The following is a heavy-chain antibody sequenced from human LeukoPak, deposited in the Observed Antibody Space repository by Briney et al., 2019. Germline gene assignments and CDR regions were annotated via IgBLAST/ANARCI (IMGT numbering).Heavy chain of an antibody. Sequence: GGSLRLSCATSGFTFSSHSMDWVRQAPGKGLELVASISSDSVYIYYAESVKGRFTISKDNAKNSLHLQMNSLRAEDTAVYYCARPPYSSSWPFDYWGQGTLVTVSS. CDR1: GFTFSSHS. D-gene: IGHD6-13*01. CDR3: ARPPYSSSWPFDY. J-gene: IGHJ4*02. CDR2: ISSDSVYI. V-gene: IGHV3-21*01.